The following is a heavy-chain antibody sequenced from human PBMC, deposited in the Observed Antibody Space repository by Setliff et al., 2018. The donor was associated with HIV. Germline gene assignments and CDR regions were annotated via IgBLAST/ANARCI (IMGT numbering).Heavy chain of an antibody. CDR1: GFTFSGYG. J-gene: IGHJ5*02. Sequence: GGSLRLSCAASGFTFSGYGMHWVRQAPGRGLEWVAFIWSDGRNKYYVDSVKGRFTISRDNSKNTLYLQMNSLRVEDTAVYYCAALSLRTNTVYGILSTRFDPWGQGTLVTVSS. D-gene: IGHD2-8*01. CDR3: AALSLRTNTVYGILSTRFDP. CDR2: IWSDGRNK. V-gene: IGHV3-30*02.